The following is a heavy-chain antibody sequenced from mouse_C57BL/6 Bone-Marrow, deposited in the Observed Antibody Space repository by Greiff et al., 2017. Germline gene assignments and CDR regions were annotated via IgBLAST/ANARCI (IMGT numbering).Heavy chain of an antibody. D-gene: IGHD2-1*01. CDR2: ILPGSGST. V-gene: IGHV1-9*01. Sequence: QVQLQQSGAELMKPGASVKLSCKATGYTFTGYWIEWVKQRPGHGLEWIGEILPGSGSTNYNEKFKGKATLTADTSSNTAYMQLSSLTTEDSAIYYCARKGYGNYPFAYWGQGTLVTVSA. CDR3: ARKGYGNYPFAY. J-gene: IGHJ3*01. CDR1: GYTFTGYW.